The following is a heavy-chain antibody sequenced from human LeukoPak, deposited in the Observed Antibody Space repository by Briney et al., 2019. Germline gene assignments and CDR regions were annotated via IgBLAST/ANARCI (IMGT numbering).Heavy chain of an antibody. CDR2: IYHNGNS. V-gene: IGHV4-59*01. CDR3: ARDGGLQSHFDY. Sequence: PSETLSLTCSVFGDSFNEYYWTWVRQPPGKGLQWIGYIYHNGNSNYNPSLKGRLTISVDTAKNQFSLKLTSVTAADTAVYYCARDGGLQSHFDYWGQGALVTVS. D-gene: IGHD5-24*01. J-gene: IGHJ4*02. CDR1: GDSFNEYY.